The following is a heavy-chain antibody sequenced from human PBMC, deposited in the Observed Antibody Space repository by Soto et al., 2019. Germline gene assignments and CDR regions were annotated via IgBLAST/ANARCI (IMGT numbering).Heavy chain of an antibody. V-gene: IGHV1-18*01. CDR1: GYTFTSSG. J-gene: IGHJ4*02. CDR3: ARTVAGYFDS. Sequence: ASVKVSCKASGYTFTSSGISWVRQAPGQGPEWMGWISTCNGDTNYAQKFQGRVTMTTDTSTSTAYMDLRSLRSDDRAVYYCARTVAGYFDSWGQGTLVTVSS. CDR2: ISTCNGDT. D-gene: IGHD6-19*01.